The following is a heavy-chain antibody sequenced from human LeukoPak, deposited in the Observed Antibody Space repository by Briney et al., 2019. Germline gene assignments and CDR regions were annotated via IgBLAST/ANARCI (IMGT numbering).Heavy chain of an antibody. Sequence: SETLSLXCTVSGGSITSYYWNWIRLPPGKGLEWIGYIYYSGRTNSGSTNYNPSLKSRVTISVDTSKNQFSLKLSSVTAADTAVYYCARDVAYSSSMDVWGKGTTVTVSS. CDR1: GGSITSYY. CDR3: ARDVAYSSSMDV. CDR2: IYYSGRTNSGST. V-gene: IGHV4-59*01. J-gene: IGHJ6*03. D-gene: IGHD6-19*01.